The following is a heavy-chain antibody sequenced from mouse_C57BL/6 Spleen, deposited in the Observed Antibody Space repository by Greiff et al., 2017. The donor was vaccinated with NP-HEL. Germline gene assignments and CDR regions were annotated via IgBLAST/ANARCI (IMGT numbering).Heavy chain of an antibody. CDR2: IDPSDSYT. Sequence: QVQLQQPGAELVMPGASVKLSCKASGYTFTSYWMHWVKQRPGQGLEWIGEIDPSDSYTNYNQKFKGKSTLTVDKSSSTAYMQLSSLTSEDSAVYYCARPYFDGYFDVWGTGTTVTVSS. CDR3: ARPYFDGYFDV. CDR1: GYTFTSYW. V-gene: IGHV1-69*01. J-gene: IGHJ1*03. D-gene: IGHD1-1*01.